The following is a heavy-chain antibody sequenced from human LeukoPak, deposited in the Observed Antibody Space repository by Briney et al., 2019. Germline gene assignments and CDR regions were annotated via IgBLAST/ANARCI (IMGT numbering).Heavy chain of an antibody. CDR2: ISSSDYRT. J-gene: IGHJ4*02. D-gene: IGHD5-18*01. Sequence: GGSLRLSCAASGFTFSDYYMTWIRQAPGKGLEWVSYISSSDYRTNYADSVKGRFTISRDNSKNTLYLQMNSLRAEDTAVYYCAKPVDTAMVTGYWGQGTLVTVSS. V-gene: IGHV3-11*03. CDR1: GFTFSDYY. CDR3: AKPVDTAMVTGY.